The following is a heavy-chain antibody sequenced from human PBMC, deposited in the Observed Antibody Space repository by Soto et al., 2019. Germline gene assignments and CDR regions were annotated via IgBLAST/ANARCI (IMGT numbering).Heavy chain of an antibody. CDR2: ISAYNGNT. CDR1: GYTFTSYG. Sequence: ASVKVSCKASGYTFTSYGISWVRQAPGQGLEWMGWISAYNGNTNYAQKLQGRVTMTTDTSTSTAYMELRSLRSDDTAVYYCARGELLRYYYYGMDVWGQGTTVTVSS. V-gene: IGHV1-18*04. D-gene: IGHD1-26*01. J-gene: IGHJ6*02. CDR3: ARGELLRYYYYGMDV.